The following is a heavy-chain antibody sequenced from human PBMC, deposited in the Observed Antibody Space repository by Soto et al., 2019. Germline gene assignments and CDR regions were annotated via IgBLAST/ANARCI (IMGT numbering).Heavy chain of an antibody. J-gene: IGHJ6*02. CDR3: ASWAARRYYYGMDV. CDR1: GDSVSSNSAA. Sequence: PSQTLSLTCAISGDSVSSNSAAWDWIRQSPSRGLEWLGRTYYRSKWYNDYAVSVKSRITINPDTSKNQFSLQLNSVTPEDTAVYYCASWAARRYYYGMDVWGQGTTVTVSS. V-gene: IGHV6-1*01. D-gene: IGHD2-15*01. CDR2: TYYRSKWYN.